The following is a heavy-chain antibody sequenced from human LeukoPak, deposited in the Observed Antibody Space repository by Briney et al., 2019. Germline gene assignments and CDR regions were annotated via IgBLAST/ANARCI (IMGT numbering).Heavy chain of an antibody. CDR3: ARDDEYYYGSGSYFF. CDR1: GYTFTSYG. D-gene: IGHD3-10*01. V-gene: IGHV1-18*01. Sequence: ASVKVSCKASGYTFTSYGISWVRQAPGQGLEWMGWISAYNGNTNYAQKLQGRVTMTTDTSASTAYIELRSLRSDDTAVYYCARDDEYYYGSGSYFFWGQGTMVTVSS. CDR2: ISAYNGNT. J-gene: IGHJ3*01.